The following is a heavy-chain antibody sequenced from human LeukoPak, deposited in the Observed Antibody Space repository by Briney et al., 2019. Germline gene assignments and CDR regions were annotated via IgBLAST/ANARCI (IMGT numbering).Heavy chain of an antibody. D-gene: IGHD3-3*01. V-gene: IGHV4-59*08. CDR2: IYYSGST. CDR3: AKHQWGELWSGFDY. Sequence: PSETLSLTCTVSGGSISSYYWSWIRQPPGKGLEWIGYIYYSGSTNYNPSLKSRVTISVDTSKNQFSLKLSSVTAADTAVYYCAKHQWGELWSGFDYWGQGTLVTVSS. CDR1: GGSISSYY. J-gene: IGHJ4*02.